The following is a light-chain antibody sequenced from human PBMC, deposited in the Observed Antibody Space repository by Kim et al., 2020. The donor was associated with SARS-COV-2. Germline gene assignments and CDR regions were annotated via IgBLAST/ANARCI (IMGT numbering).Light chain of an antibody. CDR2: YDS. Sequence: SYELTQPPSVSVAPGKTARLTCGGNNIGTQSVHWYQQKPGQAPVVVIFYDSNRPSGIPERISGSNSGDTATLTISGVEAGDEADYYCQLWDNDSDHWVSG. CDR3: QLWDNDSDHWV. J-gene: IGLJ3*02. V-gene: IGLV3-21*01. CDR1: NIGTQS.